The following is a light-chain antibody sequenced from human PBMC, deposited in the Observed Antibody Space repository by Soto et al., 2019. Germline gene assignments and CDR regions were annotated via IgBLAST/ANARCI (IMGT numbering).Light chain of an antibody. CDR2: GAS. V-gene: IGKV3-20*01. CDR1: QSVSSSY. J-gene: IGKJ3*01. CDR3: HQYGTAPLT. Sequence: EIVLTQSLGTLSLSPWERATLSCRASQSVSSSYLAWYQQKPGQAPRLLIYGASTRATGIPARFSGSGSGTDFTLTISRLEPEDFSVYYCHQYGTAPLTFGPGTKVDIK.